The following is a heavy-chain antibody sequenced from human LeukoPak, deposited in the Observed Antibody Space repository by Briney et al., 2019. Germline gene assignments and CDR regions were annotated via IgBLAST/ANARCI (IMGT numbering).Heavy chain of an antibody. D-gene: IGHD6-13*01. CDR3: ARAGVYSSSWQNY. V-gene: IGHV3-74*01. J-gene: IGHJ4*02. Sequence: GGSLRLSCAAPGFTFSSYWMHWVRQAPGKGLVWVSRIHSDGSTTSYADSVKGRFTISRDNAKNTLYLQMNSLRAEDTAVYYCARAGVYSSSWQNYWGQGTLVTVSS. CDR1: GFTFSSYW. CDR2: IHSDGSTT.